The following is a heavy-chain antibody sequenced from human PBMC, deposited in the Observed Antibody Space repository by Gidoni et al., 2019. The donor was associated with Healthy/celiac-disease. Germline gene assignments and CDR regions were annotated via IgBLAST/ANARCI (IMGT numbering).Heavy chain of an antibody. Sequence: EVQLVESGGGLIQPGGSLRLSCAASGFTVSSNYMSWVRQAPGKGLEWVSVIYSGGSTYYADSVKGRSTISRDNSKNTLYLQMNSLRAEDTAVYYCAREDYDILTGYLADYWGQGTLVTVSS. V-gene: IGHV3-53*01. CDR2: IYSGGST. CDR1: GFTVSSNY. D-gene: IGHD3-9*01. CDR3: AREDYDILTGYLADY. J-gene: IGHJ4*02.